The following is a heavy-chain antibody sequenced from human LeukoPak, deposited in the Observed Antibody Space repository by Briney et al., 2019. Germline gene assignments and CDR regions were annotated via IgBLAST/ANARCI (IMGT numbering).Heavy chain of an antibody. CDR2: ISGSGENT. CDR3: ARDGHLFGGYAFDI. D-gene: IGHD3-10*01. V-gene: IGHV3-23*01. CDR1: GLTFSTYG. J-gene: IGHJ3*02. Sequence: PGGSLRLSCVVSGLTFSTYGMTWVRQAPGKGLEWVSAISGSGENTYYADPVKGRFSISRDNAKNSLYLQMNSLRAEDTAVYYCARDGHLFGGYAFDIWGQGTMVTVSS.